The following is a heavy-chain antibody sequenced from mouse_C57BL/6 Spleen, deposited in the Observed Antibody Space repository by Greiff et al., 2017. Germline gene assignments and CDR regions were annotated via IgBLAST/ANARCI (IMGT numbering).Heavy chain of an antibody. CDR1: GYTFTSYG. CDR2: IYPRSGNT. J-gene: IGHJ3*01. Sequence: QVQLQQPGAELARPGASVKLSCKASGYTFTSYGISWVKQRTGQGLEWIGEIYPRSGNTYYNEKFKGTATLTADKSSSTAYMELRSLTSEVSAVYFCAFYGSSFAYWGQGTLVTVSA. V-gene: IGHV1-81*01. D-gene: IGHD1-1*01. CDR3: AFYGSSFAY.